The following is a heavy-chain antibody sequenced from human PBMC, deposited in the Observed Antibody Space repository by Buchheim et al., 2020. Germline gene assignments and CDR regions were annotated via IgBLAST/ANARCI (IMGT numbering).Heavy chain of an antibody. D-gene: IGHD3-3*01. CDR3: ARDRALTYYDFWSGHKDGMDV. V-gene: IGHV3-11*01. CDR1: LFTFSDYY. J-gene: IGHJ6*02. CDR2: ISSSGSTI. Sequence: QVQLVESGGGLVKPGGSLRLSCSSSLFTFSDYYMSWIRQAPGKGLEWVSYISSSGSTIYYADSVKGRFTISRDNAKNSLYLQMNSLRAEDTAVYYCARDRALTYYDFWSGHKDGMDVWGQGTT.